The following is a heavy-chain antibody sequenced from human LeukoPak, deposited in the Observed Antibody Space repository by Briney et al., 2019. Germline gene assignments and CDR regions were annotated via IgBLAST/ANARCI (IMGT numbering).Heavy chain of an antibody. D-gene: IGHD6-13*01. Sequence: PSETLSLTCTVSGGSINNYYWSWIRQPPGKGLEWIGYIHYSGTTNYNPFLKSRLTMSVDTSKNQFSLKLSSVTAADTAVYYCARSNGAISAAEDYWGQGTLVTVSS. V-gene: IGHV4-59*01. CDR2: IHYSGTT. J-gene: IGHJ4*02. CDR1: GGSINNYY. CDR3: ARSNGAISAAEDY.